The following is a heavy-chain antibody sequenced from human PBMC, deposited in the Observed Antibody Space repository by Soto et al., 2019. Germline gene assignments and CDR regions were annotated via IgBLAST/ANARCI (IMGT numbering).Heavy chain of an antibody. Sequence: QSQTLSLTCAISGDSVSSNSAAWNWIRQSPSRGLEWLGRTYYRSKWYNDYAVSVKSRITINPDTSKNQFSLQLNSVTPEDTAVYYCAKSIAAAGPLDYWGQGTLVTVSS. J-gene: IGHJ4*02. CDR2: TYYRSKWYN. V-gene: IGHV6-1*01. CDR3: AKSIAAAGPLDY. D-gene: IGHD6-13*01. CDR1: GDSVSSNSAA.